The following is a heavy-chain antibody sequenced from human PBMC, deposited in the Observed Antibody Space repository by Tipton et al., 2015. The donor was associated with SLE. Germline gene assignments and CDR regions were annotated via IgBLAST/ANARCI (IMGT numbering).Heavy chain of an antibody. V-gene: IGHV4-31*03. CDR2: IYYSGST. CDR1: GGSISSGGYY. CDR3: ARVWYDAAGSYYFQH. J-gene: IGHJ1*01. Sequence: TLSLTCTVSGGSISSGGYYWSWIRLHPGKGLEWIGYIYYSGSTYYNPSLKSRVTISVDTSKNQFSLKLSSVTAADTAVYYCARVWYDAAGSYYFQHWGQGTLVTVSS. D-gene: IGHD6-13*01.